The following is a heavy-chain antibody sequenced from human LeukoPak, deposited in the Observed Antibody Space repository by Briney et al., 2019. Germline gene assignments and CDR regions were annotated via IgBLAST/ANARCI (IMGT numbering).Heavy chain of an antibody. CDR1: GFTFSSYW. CDR2: TNSDRSST. CDR3: ARDSVRYFEF. Sequence: QAGGSLRLSCAASGFTFSSYWVHWVPQAPGKGLVWGSRTNSDRSSTIYADSVKGRFTISRENAKNTLYLQMNTLRAEDTRVYYCARDSVRYFEFWGEGTLVSV. J-gene: IGHJ4*02. V-gene: IGHV3-74*01. D-gene: IGHD2/OR15-2a*01.